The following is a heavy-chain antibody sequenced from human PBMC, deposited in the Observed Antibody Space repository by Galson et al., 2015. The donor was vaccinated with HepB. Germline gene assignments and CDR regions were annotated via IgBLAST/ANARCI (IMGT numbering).Heavy chain of an antibody. V-gene: IGHV3-30*04. J-gene: IGHJ4*02. CDR2: ISYDGSNK. Sequence: SLRLSCAAYGFTFSSYAMHWVRQAPGKGLEWVAVISYDGSNKYYADSVKGRFTISRDNSKNTLYLQMNSLRAEDTAVYYCASPAGGGYSYGWEDYWGQGTLFTVSS. D-gene: IGHD5-18*01. CDR3: ASPAGGGYSYGWEDY. CDR1: GFTFSSYA.